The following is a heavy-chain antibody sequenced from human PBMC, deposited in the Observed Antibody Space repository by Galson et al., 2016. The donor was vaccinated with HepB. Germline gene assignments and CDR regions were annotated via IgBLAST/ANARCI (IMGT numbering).Heavy chain of an antibody. Sequence: TLSLTYTVSGGSISSGSYYWNWLRPPAGKGLECIGRNHTIKNTHYHHQPKGRVTISVDTSKNQFPLRLSSVTAADTAVYYCARSLLWFRESTPTYYFDYWGQGTQVTVSS. J-gene: IGHJ4*02. CDR2: NHTIKNT. CDR3: ARSLLWFRESTPTYYFDY. D-gene: IGHD3-10*01. V-gene: IGHV4-61*02. CDR1: GGSISSGSYY.